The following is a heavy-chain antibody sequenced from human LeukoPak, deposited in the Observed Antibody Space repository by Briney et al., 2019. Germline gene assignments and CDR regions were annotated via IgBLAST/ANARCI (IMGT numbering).Heavy chain of an antibody. CDR1: GFTFSAYE. CDR2: ISSSNSYI. Sequence: GGSLRLSCAASGFTFSAYEMNWVRQAPGKGLEWVSFISSSNSYIYYADSMKGRFTISRDNAKNSLYLQMNSLRADDTAVYYCARGRSGWYEDYWGQGTLVTVSS. CDR3: ARGRSGWYEDY. J-gene: IGHJ4*02. D-gene: IGHD6-19*01. V-gene: IGHV3-21*01.